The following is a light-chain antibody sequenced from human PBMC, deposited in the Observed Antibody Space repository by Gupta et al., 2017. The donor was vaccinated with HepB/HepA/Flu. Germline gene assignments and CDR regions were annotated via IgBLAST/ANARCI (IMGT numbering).Light chain of an antibody. Sequence: IQLTQSPSTPSASIGDRVTITCRASQSIGNWLAWIQQKPGQAPKVLIYEASSLEDGVPTRFSGIGSGTEFTLTISSLQPDDFATYYCQHENSSSWTFGRGSTVDSK. CDR2: EAS. CDR3: QHENSSSWT. CDR1: QSIGNW. J-gene: IGKJ1*01. V-gene: IGKV1-5*03.